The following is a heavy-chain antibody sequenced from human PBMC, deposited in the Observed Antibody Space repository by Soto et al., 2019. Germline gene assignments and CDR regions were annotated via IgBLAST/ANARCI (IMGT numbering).Heavy chain of an antibody. J-gene: IGHJ3*02. CDR3: AKVAGPYDAFDI. D-gene: IGHD6-13*01. CDR1: GFTFDDYA. Sequence: EVQLVESGGGLVQPGRSLRLSCAASGFTFDDYAMHWVRQAPGKGLEWVSGISWNSGSIGYADSVKGRFTISRDNAKNSLYLQMNSLRAEDTAVYYCAKVAGPYDAFDIWGQGTMVTVSS. CDR2: ISWNSGSI. V-gene: IGHV3-9*01.